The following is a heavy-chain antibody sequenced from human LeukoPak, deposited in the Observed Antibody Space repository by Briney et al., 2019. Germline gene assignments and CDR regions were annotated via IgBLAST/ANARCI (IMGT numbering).Heavy chain of an antibody. J-gene: IGHJ5*02. Sequence: PSQTLSLTCTVSGGSISSGGYYWSWIRQHPGKGLEWIGYIYYSGSTYYNPSLKSRVTISVDTSKNQFSLKLSSVTAADTAVYCCARDLREDSSGNNWFDPWGQGTLVTVSS. CDR2: IYYSGST. CDR3: ARDLREDSSGNNWFDP. V-gene: IGHV4-31*03. D-gene: IGHD3-22*01. CDR1: GGSISSGGYY.